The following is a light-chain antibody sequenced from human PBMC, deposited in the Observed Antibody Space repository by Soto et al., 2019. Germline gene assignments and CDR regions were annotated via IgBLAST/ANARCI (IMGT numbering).Light chain of an antibody. CDR3: QQYQTWPFP. Sequence: EIVMTQSPATLSVSPGEGATLSCRANQRVSSHLAWYQHKPGQAPRLLIHAASTRAPGIPARFSGRGSGTEFTLTISSLQSEDFAVYYCQQYQTWPFPFGQGTKLEIK. J-gene: IGKJ2*01. V-gene: IGKV3-15*01. CDR1: QRVSSH. CDR2: AAS.